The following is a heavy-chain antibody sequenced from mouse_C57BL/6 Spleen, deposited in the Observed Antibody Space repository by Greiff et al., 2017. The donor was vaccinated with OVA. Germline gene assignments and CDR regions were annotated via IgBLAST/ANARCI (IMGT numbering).Heavy chain of an antibody. J-gene: IGHJ1*03. D-gene: IGHD4-1*01. V-gene: IGHV1-26*01. CDR1: GYTFTDYY. CDR3: ARRVGRRYFDV. CDR2: INPNNGGT. Sequence: EVQLQQSGPELVKPGASVKISCKASGYTFTDYYMNWVKQSHGKSLEWIGDINPNNGGTSYNQKFKGKATLTVDKSSSTAYMELRSLTSEDSAVYYCARRVGRRYFDVWGTGTTVTVSS.